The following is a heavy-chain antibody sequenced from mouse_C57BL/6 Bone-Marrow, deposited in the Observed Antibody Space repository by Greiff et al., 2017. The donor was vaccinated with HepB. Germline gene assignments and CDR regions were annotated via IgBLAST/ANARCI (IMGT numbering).Heavy chain of an antibody. Sequence: EVKLQQSGAELVRPGASVKLSCTASGFNINDDYMHWVKQRPEQGLEWIGWIDPENGDTEYASKFQGKATITADTASNTAYLQHSSLTSEDTAVYYCTRTTFDVWGTGTTVTVSS. D-gene: IGHD1-1*01. V-gene: IGHV14-4*01. CDR1: GFNINDDY. J-gene: IGHJ1*03. CDR2: IDPENGDT. CDR3: TRTTFDV.